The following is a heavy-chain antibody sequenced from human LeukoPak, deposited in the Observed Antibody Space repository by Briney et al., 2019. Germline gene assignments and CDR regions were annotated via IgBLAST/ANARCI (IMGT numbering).Heavy chain of an antibody. V-gene: IGHV4-39*07. CDR1: GGSISSSSYY. D-gene: IGHD1-14*01. CDR2: IYYSGST. CDR3: ARRGGITAINWFDP. J-gene: IGHJ5*02. Sequence: PSETLSLTCTVSGGSISSSSYYWGWIRQPPGEGLEWNGSIYYSGSTYYNPSLRSRVTISVDTSKKQFSLKLSSVTAADTAVYYCARRGGITAINWFDPWGQGTLVTVSS.